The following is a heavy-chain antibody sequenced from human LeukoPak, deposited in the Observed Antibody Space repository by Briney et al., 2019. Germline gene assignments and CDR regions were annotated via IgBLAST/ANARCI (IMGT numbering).Heavy chain of an antibody. V-gene: IGHV4-59*12. Sequence: SETLSLTCTVSGGSISSYYWSWIRQPPGKGLEWIGYIYYSGSTNYNPSLKSRVTISVDTSKNQFSLKLSSVTAADTAVYYCAREVEMAKFDYWGQGILVTVSS. J-gene: IGHJ4*02. CDR1: GGSISSYY. D-gene: IGHD5-24*01. CDR2: IYYSGST. CDR3: AREVEMAKFDY.